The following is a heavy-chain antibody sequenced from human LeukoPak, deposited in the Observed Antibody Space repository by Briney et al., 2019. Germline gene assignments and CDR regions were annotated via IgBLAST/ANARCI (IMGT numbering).Heavy chain of an antibody. J-gene: IGHJ4*02. CDR1: GFSFSSYT. V-gene: IGHV3-23*01. Sequence: GGSLRLSCAASGFSFSSYTVSWVRQAPGKGLEWVSSISGSGGTTYYADSVKGRFTISRDNSKNTLSLQMNSLRAEDTAMYYCAKDSGGWYNADYWGQGTLVTVSS. CDR3: AKDSGGWYNADY. D-gene: IGHD6-19*01. CDR2: ISGSGGTT.